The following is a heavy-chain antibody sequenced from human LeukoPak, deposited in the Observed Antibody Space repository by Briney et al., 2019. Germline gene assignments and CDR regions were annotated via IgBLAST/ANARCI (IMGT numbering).Heavy chain of an antibody. V-gene: IGHV4-4*07. Sequence: PPQTLSLTCTVSGGAICGYYWSSIRRPAGKGLEWVGRVYTSGSTNTTPSLTSRVTMSVDTSKNQFSLTLSSVTAADTAVYSCARAGRSLEWFEADYYYYYMDVWGKGTTVTVSS. CDR3: ARAGRSLEWFEADYYYYYMDV. J-gene: IGHJ6*03. CDR2: VYTSGST. D-gene: IGHD3-3*01. CDR1: GGAICGYY.